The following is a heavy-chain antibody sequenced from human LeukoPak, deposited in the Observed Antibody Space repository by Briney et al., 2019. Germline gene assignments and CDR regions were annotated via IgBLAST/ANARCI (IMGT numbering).Heavy chain of an antibody. Sequence: GGPVTLLCGASGCPLRNARVRWLRQAPGEGLVWVGCIRRKTDGGTTDYAAPVKGRFTISRDDSKNTLYLQMNSLKTEDTAVYYCTTAGRVVVAATSSTSVDYWGQGTLVTVSS. CDR2: IRRKTDGGTT. V-gene: IGHV3-15*01. D-gene: IGHD2-15*01. CDR1: GCPLRNAR. J-gene: IGHJ4*02. CDR3: TTAGRVVVAATSSTSVDY.